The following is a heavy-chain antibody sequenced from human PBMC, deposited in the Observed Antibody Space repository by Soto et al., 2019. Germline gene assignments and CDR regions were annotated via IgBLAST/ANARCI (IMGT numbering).Heavy chain of an antibody. CDR3: ARKVSGSTGRPDLWYFDL. CDR1: GFTFSGYA. CDR2: ISGGGDAT. D-gene: IGHD3-10*01. Sequence: EVQLLDSGGGLVQPGGSLRLSCAASGFTFSGYALTWVRQAPGKGLEWVSAISGGGDATFYADSVKGGFTISRDNSKNTRYLQMNTLRAEDTAVYYCARKVSGSTGRPDLWYFDLWGRGTLVTVSS. V-gene: IGHV3-23*01. J-gene: IGHJ2*01.